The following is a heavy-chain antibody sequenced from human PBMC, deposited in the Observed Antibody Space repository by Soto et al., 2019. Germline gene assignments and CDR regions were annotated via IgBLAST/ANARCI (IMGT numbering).Heavy chain of an antibody. J-gene: IGHJ4*02. CDR3: ARESEDLTSNFDY. CDR2: ISSTTNYI. Sequence: GGSLRLSCAASGFTFTRYSMDWVRQAPGKGLEWVSSISSTTNYIYYGDSMKGRFTISRDNAKNSLYLEMNSLRAEDTAVYYCARESEDLTSNFDYWGQGTLVTVSS. CDR1: GFTFTRYS. V-gene: IGHV3-21*06.